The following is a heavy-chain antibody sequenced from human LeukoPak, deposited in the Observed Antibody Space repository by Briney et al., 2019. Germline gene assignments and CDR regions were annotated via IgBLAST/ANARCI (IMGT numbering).Heavy chain of an antibody. D-gene: IGHD3-10*01. CDR1: GFTFRDYY. J-gene: IGHJ4*02. CDR3: ARDLRFGDRLFDY. CDR2: ISSSVTTV. V-gene: IGHV3-11*04. Sequence: GGSLRLSCAASGFTFRDYYMAWIRQAPGKGLEWVSHISSSVTTVYYADSVRGRFTLSRDNAKNSLYLQMNSLRAEDTAVYYCARDLRFGDRLFDYWGQGTLVTVSS.